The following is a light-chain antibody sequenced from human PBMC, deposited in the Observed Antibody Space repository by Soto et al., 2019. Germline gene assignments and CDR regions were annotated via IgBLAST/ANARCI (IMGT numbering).Light chain of an antibody. CDR1: SSDIGLYNY. CDR3: SSLSTTSTHIV. Sequence: QSVLSQPAAMSGSPGQSITIPCTGASSDIGLYNYVSWYQHHPGKAPKLLISEVNVRPSGLSDRFSASKAGNTASLTISGLKPEDEAYYYCSSLSTTSTHIVFGSGTKVTVL. CDR2: EVN. V-gene: IGLV2-14*01. J-gene: IGLJ1*01.